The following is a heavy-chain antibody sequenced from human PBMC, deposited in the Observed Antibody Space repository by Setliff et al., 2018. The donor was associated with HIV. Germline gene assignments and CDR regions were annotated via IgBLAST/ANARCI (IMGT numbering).Heavy chain of an antibody. CDR2: TYYRSKWYN. J-gene: IGHJ4*02. D-gene: IGHD3-10*01. V-gene: IGHV6-1*01. Sequence: SQTLSLTCAISGDTISSNSVSWNWIRQSPSRGLEWLGRTYYRSKWYNDYAVSVKSRMTFNPDTSKNQFSLQLNSVTPGDTAVYFCARGNSTKRGFDYWGLGTLVTVSS. CDR1: GDTISSNSVS. CDR3: ARGNSTKRGFDY.